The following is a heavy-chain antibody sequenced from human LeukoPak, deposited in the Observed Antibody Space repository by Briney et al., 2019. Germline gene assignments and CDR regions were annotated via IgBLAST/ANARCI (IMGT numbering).Heavy chain of an antibody. CDR2: INSGGSTI. CDR3: ARRFDD. CDR1: GFTFSSYS. J-gene: IGHJ4*02. Sequence: GGSLRLSCAASGFTFSSYSMNWVRQAPGKGLEWISYINSGGSTIYYADSVKGRFTISRDNAKNSLYLQMNSLRVEDTAVYYCARRFDDWGRGTLVTVSS. V-gene: IGHV3-48*04.